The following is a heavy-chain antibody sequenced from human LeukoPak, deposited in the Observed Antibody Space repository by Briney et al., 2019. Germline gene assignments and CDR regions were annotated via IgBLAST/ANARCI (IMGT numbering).Heavy chain of an antibody. CDR1: GFTFSSSW. CDR2: IKEDGTAK. CDR3: ARDPHRFLKWFGEFSFDP. J-gene: IGHJ5*02. D-gene: IGHD3-10*01. V-gene: IGHV3-7*01. Sequence: SGGSLRLSCAASGFTFSSSWMAWVRQAPGKGLEWVGNIKEDGTAKNYVVSVRGRFTISRDNAKNSLYLQMNSLRAEDTAVYYCARDPHRFLKWFGEFSFDPWGQGTLVTVSS.